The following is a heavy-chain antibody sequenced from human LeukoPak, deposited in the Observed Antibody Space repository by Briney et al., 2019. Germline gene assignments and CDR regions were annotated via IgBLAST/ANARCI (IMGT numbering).Heavy chain of an antibody. J-gene: IGHJ4*02. V-gene: IGHV3-74*01. CDR3: VVGGSPGY. D-gene: IGHD2-15*01. CDR2: ISTDGYTT. Sequence: GGSLRLSCAASGFTFSSYAMSWVRQAPGKGLVWVSRISTDGYTTDYADFVQGRFTASRDNTKNTWSLEMNSLRAEDTAVYYCVVGGSPGYWGQGILVTVSS. CDR1: GFTFSSYA.